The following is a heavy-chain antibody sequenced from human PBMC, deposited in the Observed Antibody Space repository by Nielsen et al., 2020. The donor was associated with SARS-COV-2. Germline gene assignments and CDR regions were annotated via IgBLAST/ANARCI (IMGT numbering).Heavy chain of an antibody. CDR3: ARAYWGRNGGSSWYPQYYYYGMDV. CDR2: IIPIFGTA. V-gene: IGHV1-69*01. Sequence: WVRQAPGQGLEWMGAIIPIFGTANYAQKFQGRVTITADESTSTAYMELSSLRSEDTAVYYCARAYWGRNGGSSWYPQYYYYGMDVWGQGTTVTVSS. J-gene: IGHJ6*02. D-gene: IGHD6-13*01.